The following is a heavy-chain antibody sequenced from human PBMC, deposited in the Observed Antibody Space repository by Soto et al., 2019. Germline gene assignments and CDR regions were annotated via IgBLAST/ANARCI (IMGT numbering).Heavy chain of an antibody. CDR1: GFTFSSYA. V-gene: IGHV3-23*01. J-gene: IGHJ1*01. Sequence: GGSLRLSCAASGFTFSSYAMSWVRQAPGKGLEWVSAISGSGGSTYYADSVKGRFTISRDNSKNTLYLQMNSLRAEDTAVYYCAKSPKPLIVVVPAAMEGYFQHWGQGTLVTVSS. CDR2: ISGSGGST. D-gene: IGHD2-2*01. CDR3: AKSPKPLIVVVPAAMEGYFQH.